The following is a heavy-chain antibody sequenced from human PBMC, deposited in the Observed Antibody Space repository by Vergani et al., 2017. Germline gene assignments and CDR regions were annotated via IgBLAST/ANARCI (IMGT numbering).Heavy chain of an antibody. J-gene: IGHJ3*02. V-gene: IGHV3-23*01. D-gene: IGHD6-19*01. CDR1: GFSFPGYA. Sequence: EVQLLESGGGLVQPGGSLRLSCEASGFSFPGYAMSWVRQAPGKGLEWVSSVSGNNDDVYYADSVKGRFTISRDNAKNSLYLDMSSLRAEDTAVYYCAKVGRSEVAGTFGAVDIWGQGTMVTVSS. CDR2: VSGNNDDV. CDR3: AKVGRSEVAGTFGAVDI.